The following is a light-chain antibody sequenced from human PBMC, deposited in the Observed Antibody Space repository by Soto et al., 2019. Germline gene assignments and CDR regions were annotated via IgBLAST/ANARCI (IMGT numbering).Light chain of an antibody. V-gene: IGLV2-23*01. CDR2: EGS. CDR3: CSYAGSSTHAV. J-gene: IGLJ7*01. CDR1: SGDVGSYNL. Sequence: QSALTQPASVSGSPGQSITISCTGTSGDVGSYNLVSWYQQYPGKAPKLMLYEGSKRPSGVSNRFSGSKSGNTASLTISGLQAEDEADYYCCSYAGSSTHAVFGGGTQLTVL.